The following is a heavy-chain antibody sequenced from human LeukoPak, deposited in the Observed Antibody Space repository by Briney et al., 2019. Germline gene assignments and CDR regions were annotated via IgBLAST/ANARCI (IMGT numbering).Heavy chain of an antibody. J-gene: IGHJ4*02. Sequence: GGSLRLSCAASGFTFSDYCMSWIRQAPGKGLEWISYISNSGNTIKEADSVKGRFTISRDNAQNSLYLHMKSLRAEDTAVYYCARYRVITNDYFDYWGQGTLVSVSS. V-gene: IGHV3-11*01. CDR2: ISNSGNTI. CDR3: ARYRVITNDYFDY. D-gene: IGHD2-21*01. CDR1: GFTFSDYC.